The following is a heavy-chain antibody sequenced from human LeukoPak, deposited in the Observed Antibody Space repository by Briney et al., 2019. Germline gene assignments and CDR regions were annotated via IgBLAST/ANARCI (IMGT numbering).Heavy chain of an antibody. CDR1: GGSISSYY. J-gene: IGHJ6*02. D-gene: IGHD3-10*01. CDR3: ARVSVRGVNRQVHGMDV. Sequence: SETLSLTCTVSGGSISSYYWSWIRQPPGKGLEWIGYIYYSGSTNYNPSLKSRVTISVDTSKNQFSLKLSSVTAADTAVYYRARVSVRGVNRQVHGMDVWGQGTTVTVSS. V-gene: IGHV4-59*01. CDR2: IYYSGST.